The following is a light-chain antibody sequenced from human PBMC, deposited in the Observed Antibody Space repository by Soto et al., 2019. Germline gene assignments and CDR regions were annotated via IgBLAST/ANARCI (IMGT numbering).Light chain of an antibody. V-gene: IGLV2-11*01. CDR2: DVT. J-gene: IGLJ3*02. CDR1: SSDVGVYNY. Sequence: QPVLTQPRSVSGSPGQSVTISCTGTSSDVGVYNYVSWYQQHPGKAPKVMIYDVTKRPSGVPDRFSGSKSGNTASLTISGLQAEDEADYYCCSYAGSFSWVFGGGTKLTVL. CDR3: CSYAGSFSWV.